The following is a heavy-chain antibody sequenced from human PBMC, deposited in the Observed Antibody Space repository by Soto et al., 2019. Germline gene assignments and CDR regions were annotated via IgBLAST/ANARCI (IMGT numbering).Heavy chain of an antibody. Sequence: QVQLQQWGAGLLKPSETLSLACAVDGESFSEYYWSWIRQPPGKGLEWIGENNHRGSSNYNPSLKSRVGIVVDSSRNQISLMLTSVTAADTGVYYCARVHPPPATGGGGWDTDSWGPGTLVTVSS. V-gene: IGHV4-34*01. CDR3: ARVHPPPATGGGGWDTDS. CDR1: GESFSEYY. J-gene: IGHJ5*01. D-gene: IGHD6-19*01. CDR2: NNHRGSS.